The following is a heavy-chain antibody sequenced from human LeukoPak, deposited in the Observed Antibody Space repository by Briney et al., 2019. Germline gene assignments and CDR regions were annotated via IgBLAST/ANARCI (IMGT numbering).Heavy chain of an antibody. CDR1: GGTFSSYA. J-gene: IGHJ4*02. CDR3: ARDERGYNDY. V-gene: IGHV1-69*04. Sequence: GSSVKVSCKASGGTFSSYAISWVRQAPGQGLEWMGRIIPILGIANYAQKLQGRVTITADKSTSTAYMELSSLRSEDTAVYYCARDERGYNDYWGQGTLVTVSS. D-gene: IGHD6-25*01. CDR2: IIPILGIA.